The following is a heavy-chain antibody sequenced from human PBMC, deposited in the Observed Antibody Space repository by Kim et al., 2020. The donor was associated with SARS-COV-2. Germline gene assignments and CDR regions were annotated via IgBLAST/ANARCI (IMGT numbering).Heavy chain of an antibody. V-gene: IGHV1-58*01. CDR2: IVVGSGNT. D-gene: IGHD6-13*01. CDR3: AAGRMDFVYSSSWYPERHFDY. CDR1: GFTFTSSA. J-gene: IGHJ4*02. Sequence: SVKVSCKASGFTFTSSAVQWVRQARGQRLEWIGWIVVGSGNTNYAQKFQERVTITRDMSTSTAYMELSSLRSEDTAVYYCAAGRMDFVYSSSWYPERHFDYWGQGTLVTVSS.